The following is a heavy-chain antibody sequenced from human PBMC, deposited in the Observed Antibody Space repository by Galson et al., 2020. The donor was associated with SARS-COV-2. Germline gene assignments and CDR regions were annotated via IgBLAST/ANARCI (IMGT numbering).Heavy chain of an antibody. V-gene: IGHV3-30-3*01. Sequence: TGGSLRLSCAASGFTFSSSAMHWVRQAPGKGLEWVAVISYDGSNKYYADSVKGRFTISRDNSKNTLYLQMNSLRAEDTAVYYCARDNSGSYYGAFDIWGQGTMVTVSS. J-gene: IGHJ3*02. D-gene: IGHD1-26*01. CDR2: ISYDGSNK. CDR3: ARDNSGSYYGAFDI. CDR1: GFTFSSSA.